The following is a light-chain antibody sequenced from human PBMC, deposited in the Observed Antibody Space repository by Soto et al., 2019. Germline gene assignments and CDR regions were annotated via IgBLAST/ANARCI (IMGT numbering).Light chain of an antibody. CDR2: GAS. J-gene: IGKJ5*01. V-gene: IGKV3-20*01. CDR3: HQRNQ. CDR1: QSFNSIY. Sequence: EIVLTQSPGTLSLSPGERATLSCRASQSFNSIYLAWYQQKPGQAPRLLIYGASNRATGIPDRFSGSGSGTDFTLTISSVEPEDFAMYYCHQRNQFGQGTRLEIK.